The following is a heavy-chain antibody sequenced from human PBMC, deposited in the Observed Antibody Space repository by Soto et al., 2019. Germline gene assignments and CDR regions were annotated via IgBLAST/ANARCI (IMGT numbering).Heavy chain of an antibody. D-gene: IGHD4-17*01. Sequence: SGPTLVNPTQTLTLTCTFSGFSLSTRGVGVGWIRQPPGKALEWLAVIYWDDDKRYSPSLQSRLTITKDTSKNQVVLTMTNMDPVDTATYYCARNNYGDYLTDYWAQGTLVTVSS. CDR3: ARNNYGDYLTDY. CDR1: GFSLSTRGVG. J-gene: IGHJ4*02. V-gene: IGHV2-5*02. CDR2: IYWDDDK.